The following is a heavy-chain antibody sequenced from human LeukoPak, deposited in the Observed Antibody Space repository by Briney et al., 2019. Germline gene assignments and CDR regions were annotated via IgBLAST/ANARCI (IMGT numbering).Heavy chain of an antibody. CDR1: GFTFSSYS. V-gene: IGHV3-48*04. Sequence: GGSLRLSCAASGFTFSSYSMNWVRQAPGKGLEWVSYISSSSSTIYYADSVKGRFTISRDNAKNSLYLQMNSLRAEDTAVYYCARLYGSGGIDYWGQGTLVTVS. CDR3: ARLYGSGGIDY. CDR2: ISSSSSTI. J-gene: IGHJ4*02. D-gene: IGHD3-10*01.